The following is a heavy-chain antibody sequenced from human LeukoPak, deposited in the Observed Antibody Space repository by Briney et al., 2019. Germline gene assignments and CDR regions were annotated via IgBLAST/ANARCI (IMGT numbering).Heavy chain of an antibody. J-gene: IGHJ4*02. D-gene: IGHD6-13*01. CDR2: ISWNGATI. CDR3: AKRSAAGTVGYFDF. V-gene: IGHV3-9*01. Sequence: PGGSLRLSCAASGFTFDDYAMHWVRQVPGKGLEWVSGISWNGATIFYADSVKGRFTISRDDAKNTLHLEMNSLRAEDTALYYCAKRSAAGTVGYFDFWGQGTLVTVSS. CDR1: GFTFDDYA.